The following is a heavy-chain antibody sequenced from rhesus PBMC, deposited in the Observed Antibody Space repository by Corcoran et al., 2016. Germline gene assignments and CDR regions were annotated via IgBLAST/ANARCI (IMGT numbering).Heavy chain of an antibody. CDR3: ATETVVTTGSLSY. Sequence: EVPLVETGGGLVQPGGSLKASCVAFGFIFSNYDLIWVRQDAGTGLEWVAGITSGVGNTYDADSVKGRFTIARDNSQNTLSLQMNNLRAEDTAVYYCATETVVTTGSLSYWGQGVLVTVSS. CDR1: GFIFSNYD. CDR2: ITSGVGNT. D-gene: IGHD4-23*01. J-gene: IGHJ4*01. V-gene: IGHV3S5*01.